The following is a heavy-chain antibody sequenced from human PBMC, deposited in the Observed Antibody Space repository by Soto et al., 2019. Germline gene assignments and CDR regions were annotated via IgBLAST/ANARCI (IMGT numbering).Heavy chain of an antibody. J-gene: IGHJ6*03. CDR2: INPNGGVT. CDR1: GDTFNDYY. Sequence: QVQLVQSGAEVKRPGASVTVSCRSSGDTFNDYYIHWVRQAPGQGLEWMGWINPNGGVTKYAQKFQGWVSMTRDTYIRTVYMQLSRLRSDDTAVYYCARESGGATATLDYYYFYMDVGGTGTTVTVSS. D-gene: IGHD5-12*01. V-gene: IGHV1-2*04. CDR3: ARESGGATATLDYYYFYMDV.